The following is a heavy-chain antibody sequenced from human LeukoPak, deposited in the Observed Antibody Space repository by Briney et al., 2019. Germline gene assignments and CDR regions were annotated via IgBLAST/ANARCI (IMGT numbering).Heavy chain of an antibody. V-gene: IGHV1-69*05. CDR3: ARGVGATMPHYFDY. J-gene: IGHJ4*02. D-gene: IGHD1-26*01. CDR2: IIAIFGTA. Sequence: SVKVSCKASGGTFCSYAISGVRQAPGQGLEWMGRIIAIFGTANYAQKFQGRVTITTDESTSTAYMELSSLRSEDTAVYYCARGVGATMPHYFDYWGQGTLVTVSS. CDR1: GGTFCSYA.